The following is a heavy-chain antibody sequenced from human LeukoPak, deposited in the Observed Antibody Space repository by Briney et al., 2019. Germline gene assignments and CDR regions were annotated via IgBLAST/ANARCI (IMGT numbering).Heavy chain of an antibody. CDR2: ISSGGTTI. CDR3: ARHYYELYAFDI. CDR1: GFSFSSYE. V-gene: IGHV3-48*03. D-gene: IGHD3-22*01. J-gene: IGHJ3*02. Sequence: GGSLRLSCAASGFSFSSYEMNWVRQAPGKGLEWVSYISSGGTTIYYVDAVKGRFTVSRDNAKKSLFLQMNSLRAEDTAVYYCARHYYELYAFDIWGRGTMVTVSS.